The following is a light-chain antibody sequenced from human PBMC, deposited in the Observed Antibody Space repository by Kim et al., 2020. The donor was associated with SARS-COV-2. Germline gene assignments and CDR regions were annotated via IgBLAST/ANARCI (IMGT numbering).Light chain of an antibody. CDR1: NIGSKS. CDR3: QVWDSSSDHPWV. Sequence: PGKTARITCGGKNIGSKSVHWYQQKPGQAPVLVIYYDSDRPSGIPERFSGSNSGNTATLTISRVEAGDEADYYCQVWDSSSDHPWVFGGGTQLTVL. J-gene: IGLJ3*02. CDR2: YDS. V-gene: IGLV3-21*04.